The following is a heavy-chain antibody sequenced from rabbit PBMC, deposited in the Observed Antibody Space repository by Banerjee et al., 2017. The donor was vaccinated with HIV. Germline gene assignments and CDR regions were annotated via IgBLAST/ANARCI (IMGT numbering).Heavy chain of an antibody. J-gene: IGHJ4*01. CDR3: ARTEVTSAWGYYFDL. CDR2: IYTGSGST. D-gene: IGHD4-1*01. V-gene: IGHV1S43*01. Sequence: QQQLEESGGGLVKPGGTLTLTCKASGFSFTSYYYMCWVRQAPGKGLELIACIYTGSGSTWYASWVNGRFTISKTSSTTVTLQMTSLTAADTATYFCARTEVTSAWGYYFDLWGQGTLVTVS. CDR1: GFSFTSYYY.